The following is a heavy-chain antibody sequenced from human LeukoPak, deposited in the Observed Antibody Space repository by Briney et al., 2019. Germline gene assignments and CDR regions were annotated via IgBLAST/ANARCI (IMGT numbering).Heavy chain of an antibody. D-gene: IGHD5-12*01. J-gene: IGHJ4*02. CDR2: ISGSGGST. CDR3: AKYMEDRVATDRVDY. Sequence: PGGSLRVSCAAPRFSSSSSAMRSVRPTPRKGLERVSPISGSGGSTYYADSVKGRFTISRDNSKNTLYLQMNSLRAEDTAVYYCAKYMEDRVATDRVDYWGQGTLVTVSS. V-gene: IGHV3-23*01. CDR1: RFSSSSSA.